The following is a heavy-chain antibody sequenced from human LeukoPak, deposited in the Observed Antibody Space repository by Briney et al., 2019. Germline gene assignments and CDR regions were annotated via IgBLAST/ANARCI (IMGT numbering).Heavy chain of an antibody. J-gene: IGHJ4*02. D-gene: IGHD1-26*01. Sequence: ASVKVPCKVSGYTLTELSMHWVRQAPGKGLEWMGGFGPEDGETIYAQKFQGRVTMTEDTSTDTAYMELSSLRSEDTAVYYCATVLGGSYFFDYWGQGTLVTVSS. V-gene: IGHV1-24*01. CDR3: ATVLGGSYFFDY. CDR1: GYTLTELS. CDR2: FGPEDGET.